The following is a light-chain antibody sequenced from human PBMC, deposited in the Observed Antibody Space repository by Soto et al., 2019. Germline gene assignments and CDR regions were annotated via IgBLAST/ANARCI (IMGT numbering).Light chain of an antibody. CDR1: SSDVGGYNY. CDR2: DVS. Sequence: QSALTQPRSVSGSPGQSVTISCTGTSSDVGGYNYVSWYQQHPGKAPKVMFYDVSRRPSGVPDRFSGSKSGNTASLTISGLQDEDEADYYCCSNAVSNTFWVFGGGTKLTVL. J-gene: IGLJ3*02. CDR3: CSNAVSNTFWV. V-gene: IGLV2-11*01.